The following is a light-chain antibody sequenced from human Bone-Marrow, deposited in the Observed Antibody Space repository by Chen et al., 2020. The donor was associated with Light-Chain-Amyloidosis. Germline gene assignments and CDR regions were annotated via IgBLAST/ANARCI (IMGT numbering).Light chain of an antibody. J-gene: IGLJ3*02. CDR3: QSYATNTWI. Sequence: NFILTQDHSVSESPGKTVTISCTRSSGDIATNYVQWYQQRPGSAPTTVICENDLRPSGVPDRFSGSIDTSSNSASLTISGLETEDEADYYCQSYATNTWIFGGGTHLTVL. CDR1: SGDIATNY. CDR2: END. V-gene: IGLV6-57*03.